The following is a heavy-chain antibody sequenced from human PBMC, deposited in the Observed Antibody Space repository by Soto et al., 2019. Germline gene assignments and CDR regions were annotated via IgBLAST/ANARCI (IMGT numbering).Heavy chain of an antibody. D-gene: IGHD1-26*01. J-gene: IGHJ3*02. V-gene: IGHV3-30-3*01. CDR1: GFTFRNYP. CDR3: AQLLGGSYAFEI. CDR2: ISYDGSNR. Sequence: GGSLRLSCAASGFTFRNYPMNWVRHAPDKGLQWVAVISYDGSNRDYADSVRGRFTISRDNSKNTLYLQMNSLRPEDTAVYYCAQLLGGSYAFEIWGQGTMVTVSS.